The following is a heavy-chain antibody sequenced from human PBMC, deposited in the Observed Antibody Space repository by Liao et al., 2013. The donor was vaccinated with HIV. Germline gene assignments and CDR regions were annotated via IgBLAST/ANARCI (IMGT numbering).Heavy chain of an antibody. Sequence: QLQESGPGLVKPSETLSLTCTVSGGSINTTAYYWGWIRQPPGKGLEWIANIYYSGTSFYNPSLNSRVAISLDTSKNRFSLKMTSVTTADTAVYYCAKGGVVIAAIREFFFDYWGQGTLVTVSS. V-gene: IGHV4-39*02. CDR3: AKGGVVIAAIREFFFDY. D-gene: IGHD2-2*02. J-gene: IGHJ4*02. CDR1: GGSINTTAYY. CDR2: IYYSGTS.